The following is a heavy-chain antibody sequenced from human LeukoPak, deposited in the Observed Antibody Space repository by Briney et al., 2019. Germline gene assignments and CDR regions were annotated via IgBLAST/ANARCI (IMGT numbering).Heavy chain of an antibody. D-gene: IGHD2-8*01. V-gene: IGHV1-18*01. J-gene: IGHJ4*02. Sequence: GASVKVSCKSSGYTFTSYGFSWVRQAPGQGLEWMGWISADNGDTNYAPTFQGRVTMTTDTSTSTAYVELRSLRSDDTAVYYCARNPNGEKDFDYRGPGTLVNGSS. CDR3: ARNPNGEKDFDY. CDR1: GYTFTSYG. CDR2: ISADNGDT.